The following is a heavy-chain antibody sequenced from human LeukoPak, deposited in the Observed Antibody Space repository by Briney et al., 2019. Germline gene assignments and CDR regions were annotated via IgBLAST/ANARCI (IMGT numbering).Heavy chain of an antibody. CDR3: AKDQEIAVAGTGFDY. V-gene: IGHV3-30*18. J-gene: IGHJ4*02. CDR2: ISYDGSNK. Sequence: PGGSLRLSCAASGFTFSSYGMHWVRQAPGKGLEWVAVISYDGSNKYYADSVKGRFTISRDNSKNTLYLQMNSLRAEDTAVYYCAKDQEIAVAGTGFDYWGQGTLVTVSS. CDR1: GFTFSSYG. D-gene: IGHD6-19*01.